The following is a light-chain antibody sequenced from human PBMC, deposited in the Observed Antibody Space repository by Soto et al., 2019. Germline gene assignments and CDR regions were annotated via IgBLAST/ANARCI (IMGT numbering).Light chain of an antibody. CDR1: QTITTY. CDR2: GAS. CDR3: QQSDSTPWT. V-gene: IGKV1-39*01. Sequence: DIQMTPSPSSLSASVGDRVTISCRASQTITTYLNWYQQKPGKAPQLLIYGASSLQSGVPSRFTGSGSGTDFTLTISSLQPEDFATYHCQQSDSTPWTFGQGTKVEVK. J-gene: IGKJ1*01.